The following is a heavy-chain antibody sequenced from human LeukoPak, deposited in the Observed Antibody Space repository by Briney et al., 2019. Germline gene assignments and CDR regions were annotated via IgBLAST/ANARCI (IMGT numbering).Heavy chain of an antibody. V-gene: IGHV3-23*01. CDR3: ARDPSSGHFDY. Sequence: PGGSLRLSRVASGFTFSNYDMSWVRQAPGKGLEWVSGISNSGSSTDYADSVKGRFTISRDNSENIVYLQMDSLRAEDTAVYYCARDPSSGHFDYWGQGTLVTVST. CDR2: ISNSGSST. J-gene: IGHJ4*02. CDR1: GFTFSNYD. D-gene: IGHD3-22*01.